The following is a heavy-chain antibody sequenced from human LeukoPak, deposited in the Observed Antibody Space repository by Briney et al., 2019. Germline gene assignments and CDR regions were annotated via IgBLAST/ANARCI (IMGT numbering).Heavy chain of an antibody. V-gene: IGHV4-59*01. Sequence: SETLSLTCTVSGGSISSYYWSWIRQPPGKGLEWIGYIYYSGSTNYNPSLKSRVTISVDTSKNQFSLKLSSVTAADTVVYYCARYGWLNFDYWGQGTLVTVSS. CDR3: ARYGWLNFDY. D-gene: IGHD2-8*02. CDR1: GGSISSYY. J-gene: IGHJ4*02. CDR2: IYYSGST.